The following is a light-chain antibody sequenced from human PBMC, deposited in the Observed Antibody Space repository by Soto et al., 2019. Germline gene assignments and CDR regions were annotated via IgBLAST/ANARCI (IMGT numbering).Light chain of an antibody. CDR1: SSNIGNNY. Sequence: QSVLTQPPSVSAAPGQKVTISCSGSSSNIGNNYVSWYQQLPGTAPKLLIYDNNKRPSGIPDRFSGSKSGTSATLGITGLQTGDEADYYCGTWDYSLTGQVFGGGTKLTVL. V-gene: IGLV1-51*01. J-gene: IGLJ2*01. CDR3: GTWDYSLTGQV. CDR2: DNN.